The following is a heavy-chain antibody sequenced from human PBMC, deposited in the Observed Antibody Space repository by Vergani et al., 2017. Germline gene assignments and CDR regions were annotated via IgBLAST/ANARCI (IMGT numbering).Heavy chain of an antibody. CDR3: ARREGGSGSYDAFDI. D-gene: IGHD3-10*01. J-gene: IGHJ3*02. CDR2: IYPGDSDT. V-gene: IGHV5-51*01. CDR1: GYSFTSYW. Sequence: EVQLVQSGAEVKTPGESLLISCKGSGYSFTSYWIGWVRQMPGKGLEWMGIIYPGDSDTRYSPSFQGQVTISADKSISTAYLQWSSLKASDTAMYYCARREGGSGSYDAFDIWGQGTMVTVSS.